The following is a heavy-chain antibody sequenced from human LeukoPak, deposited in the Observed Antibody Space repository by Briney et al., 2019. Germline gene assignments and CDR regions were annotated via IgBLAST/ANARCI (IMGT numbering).Heavy chain of an antibody. Sequence: PGGTLRLSCAASGYTFSSYWMSWVRQAPGKGLEWVTNINQHGSEKYYVESVKGRFTISRDNSKNSLYLQMNSLRAEDTAVYYCAILGFNRNFDYWGQGTLVTVFS. CDR2: INQHGSEK. J-gene: IGHJ4*02. CDR3: AILGFNRNFDY. D-gene: IGHD1-14*01. CDR1: GYTFSSYW. V-gene: IGHV3-7*03.